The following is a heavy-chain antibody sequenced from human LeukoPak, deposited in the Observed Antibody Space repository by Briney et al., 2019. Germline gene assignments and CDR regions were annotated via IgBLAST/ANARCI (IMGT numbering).Heavy chain of an antibody. D-gene: IGHD4-17*01. Sequence: GGSLRLSCAASGFTFSSYWMHWVRQAPGKGLVWVSRINSDGSSTSYADSVKGRFTISRDNAKNTLYLQMNSLRAEDTAVYYCARGGDGDHGAYWGQGTLVTVSS. CDR1: GFTFSSYW. CDR2: INSDGSST. V-gene: IGHV3-74*01. J-gene: IGHJ4*02. CDR3: ARGGDGDHGAY.